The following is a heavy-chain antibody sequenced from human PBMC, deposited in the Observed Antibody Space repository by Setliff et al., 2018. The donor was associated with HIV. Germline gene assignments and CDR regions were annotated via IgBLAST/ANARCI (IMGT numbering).Heavy chain of an antibody. V-gene: IGHV1-2*02. CDR1: GYTFISNG. J-gene: IGHJ4*02. CDR2: INPDSGGI. Sequence: ASVKVSCKASGYTFISNGFSWVRQAPGQGLEWMGWINPDSGGINFAQKFQGRVTMTRVTSISTAYMELSGLRSDDTAVYYCARGGPLRFLEWLLSFFDYWGQGTLVTVSS. CDR3: ARGGPLRFLEWLLSFFDY. D-gene: IGHD3-3*01.